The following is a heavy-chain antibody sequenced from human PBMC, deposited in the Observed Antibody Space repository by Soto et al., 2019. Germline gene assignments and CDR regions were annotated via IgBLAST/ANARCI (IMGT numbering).Heavy chain of an antibody. Sequence: ASVKVSCKASGYTFTSYGISWVRQAPGQGLEWMGWISAYNGNTNYAQKLQGRVTMTTDTSTSTAYMELRSLRSDDTAVYYCARDPTPVLRYFDWLTYGMDVWGQGTTVTVS. D-gene: IGHD3-9*01. CDR2: ISAYNGNT. CDR3: ARDPTPVLRYFDWLTYGMDV. CDR1: GYTFTSYG. J-gene: IGHJ6*02. V-gene: IGHV1-18*01.